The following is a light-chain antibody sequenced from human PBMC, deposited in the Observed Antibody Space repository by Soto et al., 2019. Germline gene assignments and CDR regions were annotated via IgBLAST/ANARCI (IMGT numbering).Light chain of an antibody. V-gene: IGKV3-15*01. CDR2: GAS. CDR1: QSLSTN. CDR3: QQYNGWPPL. J-gene: IGKJ3*01. Sequence: ERVMTQSPATLSVSPWERATLSCRASQSLSTNLAWYQQKPGQAPRLLIYGASTRATGIPARFSGSGSGTEFTLTISSLQSEDFAVYYCQQYNGWPPLFGPGTKVDIK.